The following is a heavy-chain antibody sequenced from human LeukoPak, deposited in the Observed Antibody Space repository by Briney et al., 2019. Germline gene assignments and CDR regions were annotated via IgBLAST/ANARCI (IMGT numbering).Heavy chain of an antibody. CDR1: GFTFSSYS. J-gene: IGHJ4*02. Sequence: GGSLRLSCAASGFTFSSYSMNWVRQAPGKGLEWVSTISSTSSYIYYADSVKGRFTISRDNAKSSLYLQMNSLRAEDTAVYYCARDPPGAHFDYWGQGTLVTVSS. CDR2: ISSTSSYI. D-gene: IGHD7-27*01. CDR3: ARDPPGAHFDY. V-gene: IGHV3-21*01.